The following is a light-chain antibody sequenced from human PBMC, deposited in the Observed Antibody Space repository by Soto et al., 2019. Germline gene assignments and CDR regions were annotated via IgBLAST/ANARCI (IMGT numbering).Light chain of an antibody. CDR1: QSVRNN. CDR3: QQYNNWPPIT. V-gene: IGKV3-15*01. J-gene: IGKJ5*01. Sequence: EIVMTQSPGTLSVSPGETANLSCRASQSVRNNLAWYQQKPGQAPRLVIYGASTRATGVPARFSGSGFETEFTLTISSLQSEDFAVYYCQQYNNWPPITFGQGTRLEIK. CDR2: GAS.